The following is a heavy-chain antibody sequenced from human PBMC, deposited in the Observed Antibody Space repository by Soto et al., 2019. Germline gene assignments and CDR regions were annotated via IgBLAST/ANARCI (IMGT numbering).Heavy chain of an antibody. CDR1: GGSVSSGSYY. D-gene: IGHD3-3*01. J-gene: IGHJ5*02. V-gene: IGHV4-61*01. Sequence: QVQLQESGPGLVKPSETLSLTCTVSGGSVSSGSYYWSWIRQPPGKGLEWIGYIYYSGSTNYNPSLQSRVTISVDTSKNQFSLKLSSVTAADTAVYYCARHEITIFGVVIIPSSWFDPWGQGTLVTVSS. CDR2: IYYSGST. CDR3: ARHEITIFGVVIIPSSWFDP.